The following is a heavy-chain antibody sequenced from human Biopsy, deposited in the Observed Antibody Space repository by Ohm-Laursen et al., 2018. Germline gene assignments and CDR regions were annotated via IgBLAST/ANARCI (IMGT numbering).Heavy chain of an antibody. D-gene: IGHD3-3*01. CDR1: GDSFTSYA. V-gene: IGHV1-18*01. CDR3: ARDRWPHVTLLGLVVFDF. J-gene: IGHJ4*02. Sequence: ASVKVSCNASGDSFTSYAIGWVRQAPGQGLEWMGWISPYNGDTDYAQKLQGRVTMTTDTSTSTAYMDLRSLRSDDTAVYYCARDRWPHVTLLGLVVFDFWGQGTLVIVSS. CDR2: ISPYNGDT.